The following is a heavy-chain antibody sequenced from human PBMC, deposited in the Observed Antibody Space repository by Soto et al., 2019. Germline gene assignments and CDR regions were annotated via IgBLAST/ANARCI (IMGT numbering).Heavy chain of an antibody. CDR3: ARSEGLWFGETPYNWFDP. J-gene: IGHJ5*02. D-gene: IGHD3-10*01. Sequence: PSETLSLTCAVYGGSFSGYYWSWIRQPPGKGLEWIGEINHSGSTNYNPSLKSRVTISVDTSKNQFSLKLSSVTAADTAVYYCARSEGLWFGETPYNWFDPWGQGTPVTVAS. CDR2: INHSGST. CDR1: GGSFSGYY. V-gene: IGHV4-34*01.